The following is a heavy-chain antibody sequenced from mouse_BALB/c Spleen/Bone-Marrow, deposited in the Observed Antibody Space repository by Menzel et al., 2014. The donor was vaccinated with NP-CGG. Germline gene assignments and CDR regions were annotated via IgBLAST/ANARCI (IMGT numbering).Heavy chain of an antibody. CDR2: ISYDGSN. D-gene: IGHD2-14*01. CDR3: ARSPLDRPFAY. Sequence: EVQLVESGPGLVKPSQSLSLTCSVTGYSITSGYYWNWIRQFPGNKLEWMGYISYDGSNNYNPSLKNRISITRDTSKNQFFLKLNSVTTEDTATYYCARSPLDRPFAYWGQGTLVTVSA. CDR1: GYSITSGYY. J-gene: IGHJ3*01. V-gene: IGHV3-6*02.